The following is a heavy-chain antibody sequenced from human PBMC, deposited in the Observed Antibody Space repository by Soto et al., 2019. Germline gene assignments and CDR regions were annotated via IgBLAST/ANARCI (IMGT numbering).Heavy chain of an antibody. Sequence: QVQLVQSGAEVKKPGASVKVSCKASGYTFTSYAMHWVRQAPGQRLEWMGWINAGNGNTKYSQKFQGRVTITRDTTASTDYMELSSLRSEDTAVYYCASSYSNYALIDYYYCGMDVWGQGTTVTVSS. CDR3: ASSYSNYALIDYYYCGMDV. CDR2: INAGNGNT. J-gene: IGHJ6*02. V-gene: IGHV1-3*01. D-gene: IGHD4-4*01. CDR1: GYTFTSYA.